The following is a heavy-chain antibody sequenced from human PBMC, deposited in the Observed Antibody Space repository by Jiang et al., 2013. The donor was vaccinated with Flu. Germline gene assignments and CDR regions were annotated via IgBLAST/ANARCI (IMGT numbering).Heavy chain of an antibody. D-gene: IGHD6-13*01. J-gene: IGHJ4*02. CDR1: GYSFTSYW. CDR3: ARHETNSWYPEIHF. Sequence: GAEVKKPGESLKISCKASGYSFTSYWIGWVRQMPGKGLEWMGIIQPGDSDTRYSPSFQGQVTISVDKSISTAYLQWSSLKASDTAMYYCARHETNSWYPEIHFWGQGTLVTVSS. V-gene: IGHV5-51*01. CDR2: IQPGDSDT.